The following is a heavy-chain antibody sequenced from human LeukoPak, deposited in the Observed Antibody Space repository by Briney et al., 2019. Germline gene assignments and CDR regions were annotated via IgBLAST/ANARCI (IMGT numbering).Heavy chain of an antibody. CDR3: ARGRKAARWVYNWLDP. V-gene: IGHV4-4*07. CDR1: GGSISSYY. D-gene: IGHD1-14*01. CDR2: IYTSGST. Sequence: SETLSLTCTVSGGSISSYYWSWIRQPAGKGLEWIGRIYTSGSTNYNPSLKSRVTISVDTSKNQFSLKLSSVTAADTAVYYCARGRKAARWVYNWLDPWGRGTLVTVSS. J-gene: IGHJ5*02.